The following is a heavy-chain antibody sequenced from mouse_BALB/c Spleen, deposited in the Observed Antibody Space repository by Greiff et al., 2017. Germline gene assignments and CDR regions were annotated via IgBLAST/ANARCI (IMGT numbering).Heavy chain of an antibody. CDR2: IWSGGST. V-gene: IGHV2-2*02. CDR1: GFSLTSYG. Sequence: QVHVKQSGPGLVQPSQSLSITCTVSGFSLTSYGVHWVRQSPGKGLEWLGVIWSGGSTDYNAAFISRLSISKDNSKSQVFFKMNSLQANDTAIYYCARNGDGNYAYAMDYWGQGTSGTVSS. CDR3: ARNGDGNYAYAMDY. D-gene: IGHD2-1*01. J-gene: IGHJ4*01.